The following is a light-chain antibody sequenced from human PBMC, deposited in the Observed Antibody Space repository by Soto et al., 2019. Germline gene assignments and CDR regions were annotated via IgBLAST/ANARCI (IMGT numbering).Light chain of an antibody. Sequence: QSALTQPASVSGSPGQSITISCTGTSSEVSGNNYVSWYQQHPGKAPKLLIYDVRHRPSGVSNRISGSKSGNTVSLTISGLQTEDEADYYCSSYTSSSTYVFGSGTKLTVL. J-gene: IGLJ1*01. V-gene: IGLV2-14*01. CDR3: SSYTSSSTYV. CDR2: DVR. CDR1: SSEVSGNNY.